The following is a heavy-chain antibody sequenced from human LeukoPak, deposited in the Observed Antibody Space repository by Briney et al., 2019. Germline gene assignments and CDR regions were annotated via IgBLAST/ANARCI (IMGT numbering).Heavy chain of an antibody. V-gene: IGHV3-7*02. CDR2: IKPDGSEI. D-gene: IGHD2-15*01. J-gene: IGHJ4*02. Sequence: GGSLRLSCAASGFTFSDYWMDWVRQTPGKGLEWVANIKPDGSEIYYVDSVKGRFTISRDNAKNSLYLQMNSLRAEDTAVYYCTRSLDYWGQGSLVTVSS. CDR1: GFTFSDYW. CDR3: TRSLDY.